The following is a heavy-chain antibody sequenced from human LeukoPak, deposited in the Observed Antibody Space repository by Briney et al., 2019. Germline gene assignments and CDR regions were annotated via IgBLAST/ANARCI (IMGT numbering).Heavy chain of an antibody. D-gene: IGHD3-22*01. CDR2: INAGNGNT. CDR3: AKSGDTTGNYYQNDY. J-gene: IGHJ4*02. V-gene: IGHV1-3*01. CDR1: GYTFTSYS. Sequence: GASVKVSCKASGYTFTSYSMHWVRQAPGQGLEWMGWINAGNGNTEYSQKLQGRVTITRDTSASSAYMELSSLRSEDTAVYYCAKSGDTTGNYYQNDYWGQGTLVTVSS.